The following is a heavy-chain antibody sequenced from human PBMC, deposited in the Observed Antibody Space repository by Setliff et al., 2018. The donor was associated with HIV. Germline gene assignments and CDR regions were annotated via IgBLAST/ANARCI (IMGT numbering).Heavy chain of an antibody. CDR1: GGTFSSYA. CDR2: IIPMFGKA. V-gene: IGHV1-69*13. D-gene: IGHD5-12*01. CDR3: AIDVIGGWLRPMPDY. Sequence: SVKVSCKASGGTFSSYAISWVRQAPGQGLEWMGGIIPMFGKANYAQKFQGRVTITADESTATAYMELSSLRSEDTAVYYCAIDVIGGWLRPMPDYWGPGTLVTVSS. J-gene: IGHJ4*02.